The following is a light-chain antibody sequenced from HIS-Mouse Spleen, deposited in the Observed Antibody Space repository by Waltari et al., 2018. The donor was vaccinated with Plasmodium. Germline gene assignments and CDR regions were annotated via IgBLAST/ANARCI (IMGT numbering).Light chain of an antibody. CDR1: ALPKKY. Sequence: SYELTQPPRVSVSPGKPARITCPGDALPKKYAYWYQQKSGQAPVLVIYEDSKRPSGIPERFSGSSSGTMATLTISGAQVEDEADYYCYSTDSSGNHRVFGGGTKLTVL. V-gene: IGLV3-10*01. J-gene: IGLJ3*02. CDR3: YSTDSSGNHRV. CDR2: EDS.